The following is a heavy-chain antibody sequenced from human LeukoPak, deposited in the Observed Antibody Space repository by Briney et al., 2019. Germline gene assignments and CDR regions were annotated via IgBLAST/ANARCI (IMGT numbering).Heavy chain of an antibody. CDR3: ARDLYGMDV. Sequence: SETLSLTCTVSGGSISSGSYYWSWIRQPAGKGLEWIGRIYTSGSTNYNPSLKSRATISVDTSKNQFSLKLSSVTAADTAVYYCARDLYGMDVWGQGTAVTVSS. CDR1: GGSISSGSYY. J-gene: IGHJ6*02. CDR2: IYTSGST. V-gene: IGHV4-61*02.